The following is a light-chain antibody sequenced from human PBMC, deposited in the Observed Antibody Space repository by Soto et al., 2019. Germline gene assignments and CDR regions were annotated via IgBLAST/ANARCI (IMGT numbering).Light chain of an antibody. J-gene: IGKJ1*01. CDR2: GAS. CDR3: QHYTSQT. V-gene: IGKV3-20*01. CDR1: QSVSSSY. Sequence: EIELTQSPGTLSLSPGEXATLSCRASQSVSSSYLAWYQQKPGQAPRLLIYGASSTATGIPDRFSGSGSGTDFTLTISRLEPEDFAVYYCQHYTSQTFGQGTKVDI.